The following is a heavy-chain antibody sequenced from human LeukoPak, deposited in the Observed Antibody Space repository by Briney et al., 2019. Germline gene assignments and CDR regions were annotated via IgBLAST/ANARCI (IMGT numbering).Heavy chain of an antibody. Sequence: ASVKVSCKASGYTFTTYGISWVRQAPGQGLKWMGWISAYDGDTNYSQNFQGRVTMTTDTSTSTAYVELRSLRYDDTAVYYCARDPGAATGTFDYWGQGTLVTVSS. D-gene: IGHD6-13*01. J-gene: IGHJ4*02. CDR1: GYTFTTYG. V-gene: IGHV1-18*01. CDR2: ISAYDGDT. CDR3: ARDPGAATGTFDY.